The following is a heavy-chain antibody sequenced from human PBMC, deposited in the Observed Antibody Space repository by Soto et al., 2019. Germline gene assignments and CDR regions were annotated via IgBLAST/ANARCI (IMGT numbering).Heavy chain of an antibody. CDR3: AKGSMIVVAWCYYSYYGMAV. Sequence: PGGSLRLSCAASGFTFNSYAMSWVRQAPGKGLEWVSAISGSGGSTYYADSVKGRFTISRDNSKNTLYLQMNSLRAEDTAVYYCAKGSMIVVAWCYYSYYGMAVWSQGTTVTVSS. D-gene: IGHD3-22*01. CDR1: GFTFNSYA. J-gene: IGHJ6*02. V-gene: IGHV3-23*01. CDR2: ISGSGGST.